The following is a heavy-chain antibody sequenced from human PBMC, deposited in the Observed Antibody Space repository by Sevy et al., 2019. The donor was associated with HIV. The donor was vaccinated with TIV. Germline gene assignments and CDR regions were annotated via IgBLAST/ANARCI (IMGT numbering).Heavy chain of an antibody. CDR2: ISYDGSNK. CDR1: GFTFSNYA. J-gene: IGHJ6*02. D-gene: IGHD6-13*01. CDR3: AREAQQLVRGYHYGMDV. Sequence: GGSLRLSCAASGFTFSNYAMHWVRHAPGKGLEWVAVISYDGSNKYYADSVKGRFTISRDNAKNSLYLQMNSLRAEDTAVYYCAREAQQLVRGYHYGMDVWGQGTTVTVSS. V-gene: IGHV3-30-3*01.